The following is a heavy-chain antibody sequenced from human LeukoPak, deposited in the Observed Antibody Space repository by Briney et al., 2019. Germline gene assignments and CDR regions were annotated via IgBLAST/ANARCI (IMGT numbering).Heavy chain of an antibody. D-gene: IGHD2-2*01. J-gene: IGHJ3*02. Sequence: ASVKVSCKASGYTFTSYGISWVRQAPGQGLEGMGWSSAYNGNTNYAQKLQGRGTMTTDTTKRTAYLELRSLRSDATAVYSCESSVVVPAAMPTYAFDIWGQGTMVTVSS. CDR3: ESSVVVPAAMPTYAFDI. V-gene: IGHV1-18*01. CDR1: GYTFTSYG. CDR2: SSAYNGNT.